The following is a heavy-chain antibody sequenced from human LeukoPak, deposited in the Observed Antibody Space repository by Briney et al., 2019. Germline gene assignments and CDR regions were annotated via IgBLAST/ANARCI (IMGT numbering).Heavy chain of an antibody. CDR1: GYTFTAYY. J-gene: IGHJ4*02. V-gene: IGHV1-2*02. CDR2: INHNSGGA. Sequence: ASVKVSCKTSGYTFTAYYIHWVRQAPGQGLEWMGWINHNSGGANYGQNFQGRVTMTSDTSISTDYMELSSLTSDDTAIYYCARIKWAVTNDWGQGSLVTVS. D-gene: IGHD3-10*01. CDR3: ARIKWAVTND.